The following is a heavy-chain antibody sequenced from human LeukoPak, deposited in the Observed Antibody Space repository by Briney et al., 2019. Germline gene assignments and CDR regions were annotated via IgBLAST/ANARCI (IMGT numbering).Heavy chain of an antibody. CDR1: GFTFSSYA. CDR2: ISGSGGST. J-gene: IGHJ4*02. CDR3: AKDLTVTTLFDY. D-gene: IGHD4-17*01. Sequence: PGGSLRLSCAASGFTFSSYAMSWVRQAPGKGLEWVSAISGSGGSTYYAGSVKGRFTISRDNSKNTLYLQMNSLRAEDTAVYYCAKDLTVTTLFDYWGRGTLVTVSS. V-gene: IGHV3-23*01.